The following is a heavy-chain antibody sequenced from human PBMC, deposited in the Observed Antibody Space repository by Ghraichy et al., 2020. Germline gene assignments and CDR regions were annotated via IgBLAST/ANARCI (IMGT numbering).Heavy chain of an antibody. CDR3: ARAILDDSSSSFDY. CDR2: IYYDGSNK. J-gene: IGHJ4*02. CDR1: GLTFSTYA. Sequence: GGSLRLSCAASGLTFSTYAMHWVRQAPGKGLEWVAMIYYDGSNKYYADSVKGRFTISRDNSKNTLYLQMNSLRAADTAIYYCARAILDDSSSSFDYWGQGTLVTVSS. D-gene: IGHD6-6*01. V-gene: IGHV3-30-3*01.